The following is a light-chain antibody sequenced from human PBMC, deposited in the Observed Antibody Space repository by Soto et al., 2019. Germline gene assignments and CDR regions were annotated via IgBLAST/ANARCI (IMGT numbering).Light chain of an antibody. CDR2: AAS. CDR3: QQYNNWWT. V-gene: IGKV3D-15*01. Sequence: EIVVTNSPDTLSVSQGERATLSCRASETVRSNLAWYQQKPGQAPRLLIYAASTRATGIPARFIGNGSGTEFTLTISSLQSEDFAVYYCQQYNNWWTFGQGTMV. CDR1: ETVRSN. J-gene: IGKJ1*01.